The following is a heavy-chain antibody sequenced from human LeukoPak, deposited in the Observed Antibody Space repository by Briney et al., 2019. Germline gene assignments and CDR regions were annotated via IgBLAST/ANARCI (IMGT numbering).Heavy chain of an antibody. J-gene: IGHJ6*02. CDR3: AKEGASIAARLGYYYGMDV. Sequence: GGSLRLSCAASGFTFSSYAMSWVRQAPGKGLEWVSAISGSGGSTYYADSVKGRFTISRGNSKNTLYLQMNSLRAEDTAVYYCAKEGASIAARLGYYYGMDVWGQGTTVTVSS. V-gene: IGHV3-23*01. D-gene: IGHD6-13*01. CDR2: ISGSGGST. CDR1: GFTFSSYA.